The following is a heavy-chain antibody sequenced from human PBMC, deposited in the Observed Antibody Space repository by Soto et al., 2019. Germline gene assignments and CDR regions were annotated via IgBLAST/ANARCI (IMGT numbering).Heavy chain of an antibody. CDR1: GYTFTGYA. V-gene: IGHV1-3*05. J-gene: IGHJ4*02. D-gene: IGHD6-19*01. Sequence: QVQLVQSGAEEKKPGASVKVSCKDSGYTFTGYAMHWVRQAPGQRLEWMGWINAGNGNTKYSQKLQGRVTITRDTSASTAYLELSSLRAEDTAVCYCARAVAVPADFDYWGQGTLVTVSS. CDR3: ARAVAVPADFDY. CDR2: INAGNGNT.